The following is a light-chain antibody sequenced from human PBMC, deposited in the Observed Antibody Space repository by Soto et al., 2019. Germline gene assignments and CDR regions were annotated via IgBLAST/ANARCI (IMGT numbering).Light chain of an antibody. J-gene: IGLJ2*01. V-gene: IGLV1-40*01. CDR1: SSNIGAGFG. CDR3: QSYDRTLRVV. Sequence: QSALTQPPSLSGAPGQRVTISCTGSSSNIGAGFGVHWYQQLPGTAPKLLIYANNNRPSGVPDRFSGSKSGTSASLAITGLQAGDEAAYYCQSYDRTLRVVFGGGTKVTVL. CDR2: ANN.